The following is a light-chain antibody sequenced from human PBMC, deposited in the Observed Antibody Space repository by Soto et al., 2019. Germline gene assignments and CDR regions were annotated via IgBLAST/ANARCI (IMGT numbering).Light chain of an antibody. CDR1: QIVDSRY. J-gene: IGKJ1*01. CDR3: QQYGHSLWT. CDR2: GTT. Sequence: EIVLTQSPGTLSLSPGERATLSCRASQIVDSRYLAWYQQKLGQAPRLLIYGTTNRATGIPDRFSGSGSGTDFTLTISRLEPEDYAVYYCQQYGHSLWTFGQGTKVDIK. V-gene: IGKV3-20*01.